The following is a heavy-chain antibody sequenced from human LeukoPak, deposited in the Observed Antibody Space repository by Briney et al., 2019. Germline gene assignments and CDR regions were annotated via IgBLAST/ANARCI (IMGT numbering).Heavy chain of an antibody. V-gene: IGHV4-59*08. CDR2: VYYSGST. CDR1: GGSISGYY. D-gene: IGHD3-22*01. CDR3: ARQRGYHYDSTTNRFSDL. J-gene: IGHJ5*02. Sequence: SETLSLTCTVSGGSISGYYWTWIRQPPGKGLEWMGYVYYSGSTSYNPSLKSRVTISVDTSKNQFSLRLSSVTAADTAVYYCARQRGYHYDSTTNRFSDLWGQGTRVTVSS.